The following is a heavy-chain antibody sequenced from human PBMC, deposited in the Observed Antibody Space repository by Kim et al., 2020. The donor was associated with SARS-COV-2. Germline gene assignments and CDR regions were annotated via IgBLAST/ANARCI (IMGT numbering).Heavy chain of an antibody. CDR2: VRAGVGTT. J-gene: IGHJ4*02. CDR1: GFTFSTYT. CDR3: AKGGGGNSFDY. D-gene: IGHD2-15*01. Sequence: GGSLRLSCAGSGFTFSTYTMSWVRQAPGKGLEWVSSVRAGVGTTFYADSVKGRFTISRDNSKNTLYLQMNSLRDEDTAAYYCAKGGGGNSFDYWVQGTLVTVSS. V-gene: IGHV3-23*01.